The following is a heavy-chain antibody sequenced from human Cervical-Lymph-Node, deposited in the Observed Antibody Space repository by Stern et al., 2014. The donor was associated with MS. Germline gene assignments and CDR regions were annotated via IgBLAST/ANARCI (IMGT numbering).Heavy chain of an antibody. CDR2: LHHADSDT. CDR3: ARGEQLDPQGDYNYGMDV. D-gene: IGHD1-1*01. V-gene: IGHV5-51*03. CDR1: GYSFSTYW. J-gene: IGHJ6*02. Sequence: EAQLVESGAEVKQPGESLRISCKGSGYSFSTYWMALVRQMPRTVPEWKGRLHHADSDTRYSPSFQGQVTISADKSTSTAYLQWSSLKASDTAMYYCARGEQLDPQGDYNYGMDVWGQGTTVTVSS.